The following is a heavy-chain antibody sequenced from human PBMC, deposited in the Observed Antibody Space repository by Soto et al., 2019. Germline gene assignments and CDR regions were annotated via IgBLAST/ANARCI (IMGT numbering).Heavy chain of an antibody. CDR3: ARVERGTATAVVDAFDI. V-gene: IGHV4-61*01. D-gene: IGHD2-21*02. J-gene: IGHJ3*02. CDR1: GGFVSSGSYY. CDR2: MSHSGGT. Sequence: PSETLSLTCAVYGGFVSSGSYYWGWIRQPPGKGLEWIGEMSHSGGTHFNPSLKSRVTISVDTSKNQFSLKMSSVTAADTALYYCARVERGTATAVVDAFDIWAPGTMVTGSS.